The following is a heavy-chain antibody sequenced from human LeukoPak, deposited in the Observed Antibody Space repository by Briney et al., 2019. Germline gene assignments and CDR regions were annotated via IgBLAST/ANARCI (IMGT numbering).Heavy chain of an antibody. CDR2: IYYSGST. D-gene: IGHD2-2*01. V-gene: IGHV4-59*01. CDR3: ARGKYQLLSSGFDY. Sequence: YPSETLSLTCTVSGGSISSYYWSWIRQPPGKGLEWIGYIYYSGSTNYNPSLKSRVTISVDTSKNQFSLKLSSVTAADTAVYYCARGKYQLLSSGFDYWGQGTLVTVSS. CDR1: GGSISSYY. J-gene: IGHJ4*02.